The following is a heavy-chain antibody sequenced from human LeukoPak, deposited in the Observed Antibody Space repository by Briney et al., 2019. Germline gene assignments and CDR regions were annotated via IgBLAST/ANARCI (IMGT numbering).Heavy chain of an antibody. J-gene: IGHJ4*02. V-gene: IGHV3-53*01. CDR3: AKRPLKTYHVPATALPFDY. CDR2: IYSDNT. CDR1: GFTVSSNS. Sequence: GGSLRLSCTVSGFTVSSNSMSWVRQAPGKGLEWVSFIYSDNTHYSDSVKGRFTISRDNSKNTLYLQMNSLRAEDTAIYYCAKRPLKTYHVPATALPFDYWGQGTLVTVSS. D-gene: IGHD2-2*01.